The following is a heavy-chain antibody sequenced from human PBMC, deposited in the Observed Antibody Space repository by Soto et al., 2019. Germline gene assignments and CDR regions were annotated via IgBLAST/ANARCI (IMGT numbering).Heavy chain of an antibody. Sequence: ASVKVSCKASGYTFTSYAMHWVRQAPGQRLEWMGWIDAGNGNTKYSQKFQGRVTITRDTSASTAYVELSSLRSEDTAVYYCARMAHRAEAGTYWFDPWGQGTLVTVSS. CDR2: IDAGNGNT. CDR3: ARMAHRAEAGTYWFDP. D-gene: IGHD6-13*01. CDR1: GYTFTSYA. J-gene: IGHJ5*02. V-gene: IGHV1-3*01.